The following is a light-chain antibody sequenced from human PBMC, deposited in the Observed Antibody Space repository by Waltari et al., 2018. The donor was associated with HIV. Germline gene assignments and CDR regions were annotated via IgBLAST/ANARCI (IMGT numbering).Light chain of an antibody. J-gene: IGLJ2*01. CDR2: RNN. V-gene: IGLV1-47*01. Sequence: QSVLTQPPSASGTPGQRVTISCSGSSSNIGGNYVYWYQQLPGTAPKLLIYRNNPRPSRVPERFSGSKSGTSASMAISGLRSEDEADYYCASWDDSLSGYVVFGGGTKLTVL. CDR1: SSNIGGNY. CDR3: ASWDDSLSGYVV.